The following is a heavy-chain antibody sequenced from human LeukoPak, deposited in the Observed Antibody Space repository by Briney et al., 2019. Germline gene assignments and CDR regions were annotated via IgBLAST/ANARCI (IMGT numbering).Heavy chain of an antibody. V-gene: IGHV4-59*01. D-gene: IGHD6-19*01. CDR1: GGSINSYY. Sequence: SETLSLTCTVSGGSINSYYWSCIRQPPGKGLEWVVYIYYSGSTHYKPSLKRRVTISVDTSKNQFSLKVSSVTAADTAVYYCASSRSSSGWSLIDYWGQGALVTVSS. CDR2: IYYSGST. CDR3: ASSRSSSGWSLIDY. J-gene: IGHJ4*02.